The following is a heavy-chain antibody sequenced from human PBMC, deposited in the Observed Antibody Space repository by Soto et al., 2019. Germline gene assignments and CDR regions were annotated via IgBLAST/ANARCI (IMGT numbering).Heavy chain of an antibody. CDR1: GYSFSTYW. V-gene: IGHV5-51*01. Sequence: GESLKISCKGSGYSFSTYWLAWVRQMPGKGLELMGIIYPGDSDIRYNPSFQGHVTISVDRSTSTAYLQWNSLKASDTAMYYCARILAVAGEYNWFDPWRQGTLATVS. CDR2: IYPGDSDI. D-gene: IGHD6-19*01. CDR3: ARILAVAGEYNWFDP. J-gene: IGHJ5*02.